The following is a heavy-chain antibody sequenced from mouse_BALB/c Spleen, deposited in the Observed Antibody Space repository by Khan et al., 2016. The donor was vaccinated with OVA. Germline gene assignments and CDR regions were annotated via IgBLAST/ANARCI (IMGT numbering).Heavy chain of an antibody. CDR2: ISSDSSTI. V-gene: IGHV5-17*02. J-gene: IGHJ2*01. CDR1: GFTFTSYG. D-gene: IGHD1-1*01. Sequence: EVELVESGGGLVQPGGSRKLSCAASGFTFTSYGMHWIRQAPEKGLEWVAYISSDSSTIYYADTVKGRFTISRDNPKNTLFLQMTSLTSGDTAMYFCATSYFYGYYVDYWGQGTTLTVSS. CDR3: ATSYFYGYYVDY.